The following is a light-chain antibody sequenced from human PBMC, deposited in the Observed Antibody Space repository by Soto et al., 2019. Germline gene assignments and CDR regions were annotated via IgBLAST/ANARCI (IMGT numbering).Light chain of an antibody. CDR1: QSVSSSY. Sequence: EIVFCKSSGTLSLSQGERATLTCRASQSVSSSYLAWYQQKPGQAPRLLIYLASSRATGIPDRFSGSGSGTDFTLTISRLEPEDFAVYYCQQYGSSPPWTFGQGTKVDIK. V-gene: IGKV3-20*01. CDR2: LAS. CDR3: QQYGSSPPWT. J-gene: IGKJ1*01.